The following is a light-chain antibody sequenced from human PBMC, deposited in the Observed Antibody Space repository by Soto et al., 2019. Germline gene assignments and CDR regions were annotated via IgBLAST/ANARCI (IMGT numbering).Light chain of an antibody. J-gene: IGKJ1*01. V-gene: IGKV1-5*03. CDR3: QHYNSYSEA. CDR2: KAS. Sequence: DIQMTQSPSTLSGSVGDRVTITCRASQTIRSWLAWYQQKPGKAPKLLIYKASTLKSGVPSRFSGSGSGTEFTLTISSLQPYDFATYYCQHYNSYSEAFGKGTKVELK. CDR1: QTIRSW.